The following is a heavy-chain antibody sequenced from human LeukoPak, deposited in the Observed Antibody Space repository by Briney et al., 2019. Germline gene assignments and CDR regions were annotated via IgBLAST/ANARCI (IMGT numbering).Heavy chain of an antibody. D-gene: IGHD3-22*01. CDR1: GGSISSYY. J-gene: IGHJ3*02. CDR3: ARGPYSYDSSGAFDI. Sequence: SETLSLTCTVSGGSISSYYWSWIRQPPGKGLEWIGYIYYSGSTNYNPPLKSRVTISVDTSKNQSSLKLSSVTAADTAVYFCARGPYSYDSSGAFDIWGQGTVVTVSS. V-gene: IGHV4-59*08. CDR2: IYYSGST.